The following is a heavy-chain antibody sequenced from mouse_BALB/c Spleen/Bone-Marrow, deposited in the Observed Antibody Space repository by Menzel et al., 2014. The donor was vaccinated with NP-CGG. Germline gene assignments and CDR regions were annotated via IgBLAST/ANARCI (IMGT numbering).Heavy chain of an antibody. CDR1: GFTFSSYA. D-gene: IGHD2-4*01. CDR2: ISSGGSYT. Sequence: EVKLVESGGGLVKPGGSLKLSCAASGFTFSSYAMSWVRQTPEKRLEWVATISSGGSYTYYPDSVKGRFTISRDNAKNTLYLQMSSLRSEDTARYYCARKSYYDFDGRPWFAYWGQGTLVTVSA. J-gene: IGHJ3*01. V-gene: IGHV5-9-3*01. CDR3: ARKSYYDFDGRPWFAY.